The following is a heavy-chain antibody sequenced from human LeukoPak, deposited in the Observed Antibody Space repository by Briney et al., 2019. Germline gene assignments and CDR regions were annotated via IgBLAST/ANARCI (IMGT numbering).Heavy chain of an antibody. CDR1: GGSITSYF. CDR3: AQMAPYSPAYSQQ. CDR2: IYGNSGTT. Sequence: PWETLSLTCTVSGGSITSYFWTWIRQPPGKGLEWIGYIYGNSGTTNYNPSLKSRVSISVDTSKTHFSLRLSSLTTADTAVYYCAQMAPYSPAYSQQWGQGTLVTVSS. D-gene: IGHD2-15*01. J-gene: IGHJ1*01. V-gene: IGHV4-59*01.